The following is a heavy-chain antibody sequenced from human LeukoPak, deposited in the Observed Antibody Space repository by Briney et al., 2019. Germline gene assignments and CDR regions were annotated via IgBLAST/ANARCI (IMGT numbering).Heavy chain of an antibody. CDR2: IYPGDSDT. CDR1: GYNFTIYW. CDR3: ARRSSGWYLDY. V-gene: IGHV5-51*01. J-gene: IGHJ4*02. D-gene: IGHD6-19*01. Sequence: GESLKISCKGSGYNFTIYWIGWVRQMPGKGLEWMGVIYPGDSDTRYSPSFQGQVTISVDKSISTAYLQWSSLKASDTAMYYCARRSSGWYLDYWGQGTLVTVSS.